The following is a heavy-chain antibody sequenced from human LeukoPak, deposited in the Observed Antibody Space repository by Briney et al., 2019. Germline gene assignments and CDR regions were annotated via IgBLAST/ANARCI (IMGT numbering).Heavy chain of an antibody. J-gene: IGHJ6*02. D-gene: IGHD6-13*01. Sequence: GASVKVSCKASGYTFTSYGINWVRQAPGQGLEWMGWISAYNGNTNYAQKLKGRVTMTTDTSTSTAYMELRSLRSDDTAVYYCARARGYSSSWYHGEQNYHYYGMDVWGQGTTVTVSS. CDR2: ISAYNGNT. V-gene: IGHV1-18*01. CDR3: ARARGYSSSWYHGEQNYHYYGMDV. CDR1: GYTFTSYG.